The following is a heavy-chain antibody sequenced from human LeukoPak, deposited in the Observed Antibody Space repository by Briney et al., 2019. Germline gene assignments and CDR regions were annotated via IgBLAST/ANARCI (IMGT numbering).Heavy chain of an antibody. V-gene: IGHV3-23*01. J-gene: IGHJ4*02. CDR1: GFTFSSYA. D-gene: IGHD4-17*01. CDR3: AKLLLYGDYSDY. Sequence: GGSLRLSCAASGFTFSSYAMSWVRQAPGKGLEWVSAISGSGGSTYYADSVKGRFTISRDNSKNTLYLQVNSLRAEDTAVYYCAKLLLYGDYSDYWGQGTLVTVSS. CDR2: ISGSGGST.